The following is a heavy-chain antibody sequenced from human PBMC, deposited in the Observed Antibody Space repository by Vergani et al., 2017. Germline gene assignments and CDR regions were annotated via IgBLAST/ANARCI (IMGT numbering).Heavy chain of an antibody. CDR3: ANYHSGSSSNPSFDS. J-gene: IGHJ3*02. V-gene: IGHV3-23*01. CDR1: GFTFSSYA. Sequence: EVQLLESGGGLVQPGGSLRLSCAASGFTFSSYAMSWVRQAPGKGLEWVSAISGSGGSTDYADSVKGRFTISRDNSKNTLYRKMNSLRAEDTAVYYCANYHSGSSSNPSFDSWGQGTMVTVSS. D-gene: IGHD1-26*01. CDR2: ISGSGGST.